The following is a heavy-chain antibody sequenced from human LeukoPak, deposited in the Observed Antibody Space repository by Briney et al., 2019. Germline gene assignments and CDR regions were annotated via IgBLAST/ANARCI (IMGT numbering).Heavy chain of an antibody. J-gene: IGHJ4*02. CDR3: ARDNGYSSSWYIN. CDR1: GFTVSSNY. D-gene: IGHD6-13*01. CDR2: IYSGGST. V-gene: IGHV3-53*01. Sequence: GGSLRLSCAASGFTVSSNYMSWVRQAPGKGLEWVSVIYSGGSTYYADSVKGRFTISRDNSKNTLYLQMNSLRAEDTAVYYCARDNGYSSSWYINWGQGTLVTVSS.